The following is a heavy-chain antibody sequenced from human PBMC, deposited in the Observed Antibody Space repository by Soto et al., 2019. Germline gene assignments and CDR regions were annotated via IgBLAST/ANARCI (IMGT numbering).Heavy chain of an antibody. V-gene: IGHV1-3*01. CDR2: IDPTTGNT. J-gene: IGHJ6*02. Sequence: QVELVQSGAEVKKPGASVKVSCVASGFTFFTYSMHWVRQAPGQRLEWMGWIDPTTGNTTYARNLQDRVTITRDTSANTVYMELTNLRSEDTGVYFCARGHGYSSNWLPYCSYGMDVWGQGTTVTVSS. CDR1: GFTFFTYS. D-gene: IGHD6-13*01. CDR3: ARGHGYSSNWLPYCSYGMDV.